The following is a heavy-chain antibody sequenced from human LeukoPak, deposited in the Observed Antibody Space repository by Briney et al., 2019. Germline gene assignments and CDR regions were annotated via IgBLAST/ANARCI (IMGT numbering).Heavy chain of an antibody. CDR3: ARATRLGELLEPLFDY. V-gene: IGHV4-30-2*01. J-gene: IGHJ4*02. CDR1: GGSISSGGYS. D-gene: IGHD3-10*01. Sequence: SQTLSLTCAVSGGSISSGGYSWSWIRQPPGKGLEWIGYIYHSGSTYYNPSLKSRVTISVDRSTNQFSLKLSSVTAADTAVYYCARATRLGELLEPLFDYWGQGTLVTVSS. CDR2: IYHSGST.